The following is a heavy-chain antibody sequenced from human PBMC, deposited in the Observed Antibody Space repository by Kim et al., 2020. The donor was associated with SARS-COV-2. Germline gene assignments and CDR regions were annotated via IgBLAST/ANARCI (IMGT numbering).Heavy chain of an antibody. Sequence: YYNPSLKSRVIISVDTSKKYFSLRLNSVTAADTAMYHCARVAVVEDWYFDLWGRGTLVSVSS. V-gene: IGHV4-31*02. D-gene: IGHD2-15*01. CDR3: ARVAVVEDWYFDL. J-gene: IGHJ2*01.